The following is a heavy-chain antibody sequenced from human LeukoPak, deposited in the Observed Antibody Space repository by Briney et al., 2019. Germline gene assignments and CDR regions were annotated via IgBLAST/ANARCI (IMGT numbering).Heavy chain of an antibody. Sequence: GRSLRLSCAASGFTFSNNAMHWVRQAPGQGLEWVAVISYDGSNKYNADSVKGRFTISRDNSKNTLYLQMDSLSAEDTAVYYCAKDRYSSGWYGIDYWGQGTLVTVSS. D-gene: IGHD6-19*01. CDR3: AKDRYSSGWYGIDY. CDR1: GFTFSNNA. V-gene: IGHV3-30*18. CDR2: ISYDGSNK. J-gene: IGHJ4*02.